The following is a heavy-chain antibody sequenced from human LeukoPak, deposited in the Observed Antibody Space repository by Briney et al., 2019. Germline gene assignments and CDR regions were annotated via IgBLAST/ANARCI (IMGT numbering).Heavy chain of an antibody. CDR1: GGSISSYS. Sequence: PSETLSLTCTVSGGSISSYSWSWFRQPAGKGLEWIGRISTSGSTHYNPSLKSRVTISVDTSKNQFSLKLTSVTAADTAVYYCARPLLTDYYDSSGYGYWGQGTLVTVSS. J-gene: IGHJ4*02. V-gene: IGHV4-4*07. CDR3: ARPLLTDYYDSSGYGY. D-gene: IGHD3-22*01. CDR2: ISTSGST.